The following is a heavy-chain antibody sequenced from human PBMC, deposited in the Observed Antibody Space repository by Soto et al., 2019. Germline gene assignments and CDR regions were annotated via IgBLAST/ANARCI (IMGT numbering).Heavy chain of an antibody. Sequence: SGPTLVNPPETLTLTCTVSGFSLTTGKMGVSWIRQPPGKALEWLAHIFSDNERSYSTSLQGRLTISKDTSGSQVVLSMTNVDPVDTATYYCARMNVDSYQFYYAMDVWGQGTTVTVSS. D-gene: IGHD4-17*01. J-gene: IGHJ6*02. CDR1: GFSLTTGKMG. CDR3: ARMNVDSYQFYYAMDV. CDR2: IFSDNER. V-gene: IGHV2-26*01.